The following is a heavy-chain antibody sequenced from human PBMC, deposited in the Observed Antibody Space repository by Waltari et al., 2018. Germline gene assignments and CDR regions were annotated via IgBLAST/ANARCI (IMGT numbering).Heavy chain of an antibody. D-gene: IGHD3-16*01. CDR2: ISGNSVAT. CDR1: GFTFSSYG. J-gene: IGHJ4*02. V-gene: IGHV3-23*01. CDR3: AKRGARPGYYFDY. Sequence: EVQLLESGGGSVQPGGSLRLSCAASGFTFSSYGMSWVRQAPGKGLEWVSTISGNSVATYYADSVKGRFTISRDNSKNTLSLQMDSLRAEDTAVYYCAKRGARPGYYFDYWGQGTLVTVSS.